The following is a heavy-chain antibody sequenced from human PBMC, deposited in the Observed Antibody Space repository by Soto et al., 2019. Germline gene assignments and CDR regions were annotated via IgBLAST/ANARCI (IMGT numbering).Heavy chain of an antibody. CDR3: ARQREDGYQLEVDY. J-gene: IGHJ4*02. D-gene: IGHD5-12*01. CDR1: GFSFSSYA. Sequence: QVQLVEFGGGVVQPGGSRRLSCAASGFSFSSYAMNWVRQAPGKGLEWVAVISYDGSNKYYADSVKGRFTISREISQNTLYLLMNSLRTEDTAVYYCARQREDGYQLEVDYWGQGTLVTVSS. CDR2: ISYDGSNK. V-gene: IGHV3-30-3*01.